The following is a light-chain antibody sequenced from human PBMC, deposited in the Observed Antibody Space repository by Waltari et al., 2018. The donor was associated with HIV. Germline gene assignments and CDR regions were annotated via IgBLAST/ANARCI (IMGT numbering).Light chain of an antibody. V-gene: IGKV3-11*01. CDR3: HQRSNWPQT. J-gene: IGKJ1*01. Sequence: EIVLTQSPATLSLSPGERATLSCRASQSVSGYLAWYQQKPGQAPRLLYYASPSRATGIPARFSGSESGTDFTLTISSLEPEDFAVYYCHQRSNWPQTFGQGTKVEIK. CDR2: ASP. CDR1: QSVSGY.